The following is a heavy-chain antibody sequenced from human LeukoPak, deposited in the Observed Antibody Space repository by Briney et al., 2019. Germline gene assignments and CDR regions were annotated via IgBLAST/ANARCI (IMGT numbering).Heavy chain of an antibody. CDR1: GGSISAFY. V-gene: IGHV4-59*01. Sequence: PSETLSLTCAVSGGSISAFYCSWIRQSPGKELEWIGYVYSNGATNYNPSLRSRLTMSVDTSKKQFSLKLNSVTAADTAVYHCARQRSLFGEGAFDIWGQGTMVTVSS. D-gene: IGHD3-10*02. CDR3: ARQRSLFGEGAFDI. J-gene: IGHJ3*02. CDR2: VYSNGAT.